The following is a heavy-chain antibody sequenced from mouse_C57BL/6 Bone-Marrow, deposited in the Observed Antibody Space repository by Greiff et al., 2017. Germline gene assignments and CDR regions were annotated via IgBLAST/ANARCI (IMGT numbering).Heavy chain of an antibody. V-gene: IGHV1-72*01. Sequence: QVQLKQPGAELVKPGASVKLSCKASGYTFTSYWMHWVKQRPGRGLEWIGRINPKSGGTKYNEKFKSKATLTVDKPSSTAYMQLSSLTSEDSAVYYGAGEDNWDWYFDVWGTGTTVTVAS. CDR3: AGEDNWDWYFDV. CDR2: INPKSGGT. J-gene: IGHJ1*03. D-gene: IGHD4-1*01. CDR1: GYTFTSYW.